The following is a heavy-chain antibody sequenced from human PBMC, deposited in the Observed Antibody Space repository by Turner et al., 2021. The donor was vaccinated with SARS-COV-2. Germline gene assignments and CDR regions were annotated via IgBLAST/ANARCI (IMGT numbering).Heavy chain of an antibody. Sequence: QLQLQESGPGLVKPSETLSLTCTVAGGSISSSSYYWGWIRQPPGKGLEWIGSIYYSGSTYYNPSLKSRVTISVDTSKNQFSLKLSSVTAADTAVYYCAGEEVVVRASHTLYHYGMYVWGQGTTVTVSS. CDR2: IYYSGST. V-gene: IGHV4-39*01. D-gene: IGHD3-22*01. J-gene: IGHJ6*02. CDR1: GGSISSSSYY. CDR3: AGEEVVVRASHTLYHYGMYV.